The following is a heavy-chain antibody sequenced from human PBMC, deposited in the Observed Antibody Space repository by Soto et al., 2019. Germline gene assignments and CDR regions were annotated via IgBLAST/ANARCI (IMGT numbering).Heavy chain of an antibody. V-gene: IGHV1-18*01. D-gene: IGHD5-12*01. Sequence: ASVKVSCKASGYTFTSYGISWVRQAPGQGLEWMGWISAYNGNTNYAQKLQGRVTMTTDTSTNTAYMELRSLRSDDTAVYYCARDYDNYYYYYMDVWGKGTTVTVS. CDR2: ISAYNGNT. J-gene: IGHJ6*03. CDR3: ARDYDNYYYYYMDV. CDR1: GYTFTSYG.